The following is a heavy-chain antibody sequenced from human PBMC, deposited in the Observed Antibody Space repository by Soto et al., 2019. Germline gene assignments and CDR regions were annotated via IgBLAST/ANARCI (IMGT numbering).Heavy chain of an antibody. CDR2: IYYSGST. CDR3: AREYYDILTGYYYFDY. Sequence: QVQLQESGPGLVKPSQTLSLTCTVSGGSISSGGYYWSWIRQHPGKGLEWIGYIYYSGSTYYNPSLKSRVTISVDTSKNQFSLKLSSVTAADTAVYYCAREYYDILTGYYYFDYWGQGTLVTVSS. D-gene: IGHD3-9*01. J-gene: IGHJ4*02. V-gene: IGHV4-31*03. CDR1: GGSISSGGYY.